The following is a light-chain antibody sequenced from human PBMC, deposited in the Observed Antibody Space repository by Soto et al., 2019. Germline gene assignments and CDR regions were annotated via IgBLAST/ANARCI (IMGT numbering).Light chain of an antibody. CDR3: RSYAGSSFVV. CDR1: SSDVGSYNL. J-gene: IGLJ2*01. CDR2: EGS. V-gene: IGLV2-23*01. Sequence: QSALTQPASVSGSPGQSITISCTGTSSDVGSYNLVSWYQQHPGKAPKLMIYEGSKRPSGVSNRFSGSKSGNTASLTISGLQAEDEADYYCRSYAGSSFVVFGGGTKLTVL.